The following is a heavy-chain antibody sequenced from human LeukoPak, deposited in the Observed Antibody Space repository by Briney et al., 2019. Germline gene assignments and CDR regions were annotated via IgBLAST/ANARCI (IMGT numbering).Heavy chain of an antibody. D-gene: IGHD5-18*01. CDR2: ISSSSSYI. J-gene: IGHJ4*02. V-gene: IGHV3-21*01. CDR1: GFTFSSYS. CDR3: ARDGGGYNYGFSY. Sequence: GGSLRLSCAASGFTFSSYSMNWVRQAPGNGLEWVSSISSSSSYIYYADSVKGRFTISRDTAKNSLYLQMNSLRAEDTAVYYCARDGGGYNYGFSYWGQGTLVTVSS.